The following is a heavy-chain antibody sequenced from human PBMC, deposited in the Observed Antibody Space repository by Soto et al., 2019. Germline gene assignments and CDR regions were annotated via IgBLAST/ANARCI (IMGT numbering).Heavy chain of an antibody. CDR3: AKGVSQYTPLALFDY. Sequence: GGSLRLSCAASGFTFSSYAMSWVRQAPGKGLEWVSTISGSDGRTYSTDSVKGRFTISRDNSRNTAYLQMNSLRVEDTAVYYCAKGVSQYTPLALFDYWGRGXLVTVYS. V-gene: IGHV3-23*01. D-gene: IGHD5-18*01. CDR2: ISGSDGRT. CDR1: GFTFSSYA. J-gene: IGHJ4*02.